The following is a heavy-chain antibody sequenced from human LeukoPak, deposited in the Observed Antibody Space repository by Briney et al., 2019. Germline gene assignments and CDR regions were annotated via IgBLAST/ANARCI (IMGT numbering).Heavy chain of an antibody. J-gene: IGHJ4*02. D-gene: IGHD6-13*01. CDR1: GFTFSSYA. CDR3: ARSPGYSSIWYWDY. V-gene: IGHV3-23*01. Sequence: PGGSLRLSCAASGFTFSSYAMSWVRQAPGKGLEWVSAISGSDGSTYYADSVRGRFTISRDNSKNTLYLQIDSLRVEDTAVYYCARSPGYSSIWYWDYWGQGTLVTVSS. CDR2: ISGSDGST.